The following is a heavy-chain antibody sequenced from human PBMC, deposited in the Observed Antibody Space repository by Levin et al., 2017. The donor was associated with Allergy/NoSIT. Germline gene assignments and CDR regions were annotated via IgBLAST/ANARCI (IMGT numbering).Heavy chain of an antibody. D-gene: IGHD6-13*01. CDR2: IYYSGST. CDR3: ARARSSSWPVFDY. CDR1: GGSISSGDYY. Sequence: LRLSCTVSGGSISSGDYYWSWIRQPPGKGLEWIGYIYYSGSTYYNPSLKSRVTISVDTSKNQFLLKLSSVTAADTAVYYCARARSSSWPVFDYWGQGTLVTVSS. J-gene: IGHJ4*02. V-gene: IGHV4-30-4*01.